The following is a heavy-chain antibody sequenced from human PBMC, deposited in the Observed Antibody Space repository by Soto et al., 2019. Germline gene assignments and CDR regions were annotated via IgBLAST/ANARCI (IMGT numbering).Heavy chain of an antibody. CDR3: ARSWFYDFWSGYLRNDYYYYMDV. J-gene: IGHJ6*03. V-gene: IGHV1-8*01. D-gene: IGHD3-3*01. CDR2: MNTNSGNT. CDR1: GYTFTSYD. Sequence: ASVKVSCKASGYTFTSYDINWVRQATGQGLEWMGWMNTNSGNTGYAQKFQGRVTMTRNTSISTAYMELSSLRSEDTAVYYCARSWFYDFWSGYLRNDYYYYMDVWGKGTTVTVSS.